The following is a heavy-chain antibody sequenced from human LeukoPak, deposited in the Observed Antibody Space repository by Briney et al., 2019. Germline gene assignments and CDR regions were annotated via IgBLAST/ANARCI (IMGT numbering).Heavy chain of an antibody. CDR2: IYYSGST. CDR3: ARGCGGDCSDY. CDR1: GDSFTSVTDY. D-gene: IGHD2-21*02. V-gene: IGHV4-31*03. J-gene: IGHJ4*02. Sequence: SETLSLTCTVSGDSFTSVTDYWAWIRQRPGKGLEWIGYIYYSGSTYYNPSLKSRVTISVDTSKNQFSLKLSSVTAADTAVYYCARGCGGDCSDYWGQGTLVTVSS.